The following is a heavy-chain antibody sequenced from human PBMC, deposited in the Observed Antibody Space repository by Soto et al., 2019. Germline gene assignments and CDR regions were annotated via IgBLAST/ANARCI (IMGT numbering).Heavy chain of an antibody. Sequence: PWGSQSICWAVSVVAFTASARNWVRQAPVKGLEWVSSVSGSSSHIYYADSVKGRFTISRDNADNSLYLQMNSLRADDTAVYFCARGISDYVVVVPAALDVWGQGTTVTVSS. J-gene: IGHJ6*02. CDR1: VVAFTASA. V-gene: IGHV3-21*01. CDR3: ARGISDYVVVVPAALDV. D-gene: IGHD2-2*01. CDR2: VSGSSSHI.